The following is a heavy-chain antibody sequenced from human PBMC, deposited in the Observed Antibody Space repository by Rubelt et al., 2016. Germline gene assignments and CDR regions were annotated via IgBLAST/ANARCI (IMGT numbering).Heavy chain of an antibody. J-gene: IGHJ5*02. CDR3: AGGGRGWIYQAAIDP. Sequence: EVQLVESGGGLVQPGRSLRLSCAASGFIFDDYAMHWVRQAPGKGLEWVSYISSASSSTTYYADSVKGRFTISRDNSKNTLFLQMSSLRAGDAAVYHCAGGGRGWIYQAAIDPWGQGLLVTVSS. CDR1: GFIFDDYA. D-gene: IGHD1-7*01. CDR2: ISSASSSTT. V-gene: IGHV3-48*01.